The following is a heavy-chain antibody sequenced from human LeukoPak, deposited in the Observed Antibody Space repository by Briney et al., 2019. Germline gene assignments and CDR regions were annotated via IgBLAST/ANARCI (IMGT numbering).Heavy chain of an antibody. V-gene: IGHV4-34*01. Sequence: SETLSLTCAVYGGSFSGYYWSWIRQPPGKGLEWIGEINYSGSTNYNPSLKSRVTISVDTSKNQFSLKLSSVTAADTAVYYCARLGSKYYFDYWGQGTLVTVSS. CDR1: GGSFSGYY. D-gene: IGHD4-11*01. J-gene: IGHJ4*02. CDR3: ARLGSKYYFDY. CDR2: INYSGST.